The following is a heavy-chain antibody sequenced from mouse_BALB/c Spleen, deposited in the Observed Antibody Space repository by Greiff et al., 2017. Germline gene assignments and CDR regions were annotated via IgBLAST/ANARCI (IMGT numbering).Heavy chain of an antibody. CDR2: IWAGGST. D-gene: IGHD2-3*01. CDR3: ARGIYDGYSWFAY. CDR1: GFSLTSYG. J-gene: IGHJ3*01. V-gene: IGHV2-9*02. Sequence: VQVVESGPGLVAPSQSLSITCTVSGFSLTSYGVHWVRQPPGKGLEWLGVIWAGGSTNYNSALMSRLSISKDNSKSQVFLKMNSLQTDDTAMYYCARGIYDGYSWFAYWGQGTLVTVSA.